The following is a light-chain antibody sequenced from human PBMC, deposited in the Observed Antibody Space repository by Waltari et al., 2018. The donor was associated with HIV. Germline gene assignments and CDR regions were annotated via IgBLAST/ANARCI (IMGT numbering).Light chain of an antibody. Sequence: QTVVTQEPSLTVSPGGTVTFTCVSSIGSVTNGLYANWFQEKPVQPHKSLIFNTNNRHSWTPARFSGSLLGDRAALILSGAQSEDEAVYYCLLYYGESNWIFGGGTTLTVL. J-gene: IGLJ2*01. CDR2: NTN. CDR1: IGSVTNGLY. CDR3: LLYYGESNWI. V-gene: IGLV7-43*01.